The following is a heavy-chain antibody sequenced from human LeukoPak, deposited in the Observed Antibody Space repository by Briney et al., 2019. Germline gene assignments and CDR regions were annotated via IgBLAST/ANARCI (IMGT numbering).Heavy chain of an antibody. Sequence: SETLSLTCTVSGGSLSSYYWSWIRQPPGKGLEWIGYIYYSGSTNYNPSLKSRVTISVDTSNNQFSLKLSSVAAADTAVYYCARAYCVGDCTVLHIYFDNWGQGTLATVSS. V-gene: IGHV4-59*01. D-gene: IGHD2-21*02. CDR2: IYYSGST. J-gene: IGHJ4*02. CDR3: ARAYCVGDCTVLHIYFDN. CDR1: GGSLSSYY.